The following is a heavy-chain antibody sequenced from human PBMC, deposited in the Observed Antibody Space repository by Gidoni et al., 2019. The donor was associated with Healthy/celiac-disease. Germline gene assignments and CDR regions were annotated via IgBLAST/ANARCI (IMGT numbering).Heavy chain of an antibody. J-gene: IGHJ4*02. D-gene: IGHD1-26*01. CDR2: ISSSSSYI. Sequence: EVQLVDSGGALVMPGGSLRLSCAASGFTFSSYSMNWVCPAPGKGLEWGSSISSSSSYIDYADSVKGRFTISRDNAKNSLYLQMNSLRAEDTAVYYCARGGGATFYWGQGTLVTVSS. CDR1: GFTFSSYS. CDR3: ARGGGATFY. V-gene: IGHV3-21*01.